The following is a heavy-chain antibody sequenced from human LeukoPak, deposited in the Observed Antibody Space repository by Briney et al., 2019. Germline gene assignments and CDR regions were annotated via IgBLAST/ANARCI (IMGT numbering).Heavy chain of an antibody. CDR2: MNPNSGNT. Sequence: ASVKVSCKASGYTFTSYDINWVRQATGQGLEWMGWMNPNSGNTGYAQKFQGRVTMTRNTSISTAYMELSSLRSDDTAVYYCARVGRRDGYNLGYWGQGTLVTVSS. CDR1: GYTFTSYD. J-gene: IGHJ4*02. CDR3: ARVGRRDGYNLGY. D-gene: IGHD5-24*01. V-gene: IGHV1-8*01.